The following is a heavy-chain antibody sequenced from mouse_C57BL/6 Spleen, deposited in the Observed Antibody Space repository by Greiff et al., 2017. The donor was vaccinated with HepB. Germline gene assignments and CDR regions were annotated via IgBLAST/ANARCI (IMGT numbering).Heavy chain of an antibody. CDR3: ARRSFDYGSSLDY. CDR2: INPNNGGT. J-gene: IGHJ2*01. V-gene: IGHV1-26*01. Sequence: EVQLQQSGPELVKPGASVKISCKASGYTFTDYYMNWVKQSHGKSLEWIGDINPNNGGTSYNQKFKGKAKLTVDKSSSTAYMELRSLTSEDSAVYYCARRSFDYGSSLDYWGQGTTLTVSS. CDR1: GYTFTDYY. D-gene: IGHD1-1*01.